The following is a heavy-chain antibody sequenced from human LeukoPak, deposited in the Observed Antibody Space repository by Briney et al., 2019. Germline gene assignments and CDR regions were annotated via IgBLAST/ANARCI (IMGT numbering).Heavy chain of an antibody. CDR2: INSDGSST. J-gene: IGHJ6*02. V-gene: IGHV3-74*01. Sequence: GGSLRLSCAASGFTFSSYWMHWVRQAPGKGLVWVSRINSDGSSTSYADSVKGRFTISRDNAKNTLYLQMNSLRAEDTAVYYCAKVSGGGLYYDGMDVWGQGTTVTVSS. CDR1: GFTFSSYW. D-gene: IGHD1-14*01. CDR3: AKVSGGGLYYDGMDV.